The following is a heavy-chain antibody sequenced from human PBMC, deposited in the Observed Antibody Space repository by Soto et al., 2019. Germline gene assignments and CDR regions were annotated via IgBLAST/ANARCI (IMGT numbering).Heavy chain of an antibody. CDR1: GYRFIDYG. Sequence: QVRLEQSGAEVKQPGASVKVSCKASGYRFIDYGITWVRQAPGQGLEWMGWISDYNGNTHYGKKFQGRVTMTTDTSTSTAYMELKSLRADDTAVYFCAREGYYSGSGTYSPPRYYGMDAWGQGTTVTVSS. J-gene: IGHJ6*02. V-gene: IGHV1-18*01. CDR2: ISDYNGNT. D-gene: IGHD3-10*01. CDR3: AREGYYSGSGTYSPPRYYGMDA.